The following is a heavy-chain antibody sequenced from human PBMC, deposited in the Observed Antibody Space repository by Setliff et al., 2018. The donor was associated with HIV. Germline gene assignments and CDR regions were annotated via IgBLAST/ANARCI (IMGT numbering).Heavy chain of an antibody. V-gene: IGHV4-59*01. CDR1: GVSISPYY. CDR3: ARGGTTVPNYFDY. Sequence: SETLSLTCTVSGVSISPYYWSWIRQSPEKRLEWIGYIYYTGTTRYSPSLRSRVSISVDTSKNQFSLRLTSMTPADTALYYCARGGTTVPNYFDYWGQGTLVTVSS. D-gene: IGHD4-17*01. J-gene: IGHJ4*02. CDR2: IYYTGTT.